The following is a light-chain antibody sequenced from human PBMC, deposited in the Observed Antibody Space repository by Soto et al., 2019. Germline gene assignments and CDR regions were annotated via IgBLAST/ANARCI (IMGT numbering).Light chain of an antibody. CDR2: EVT. J-gene: IGLJ1*01. CDR1: SSDVGAYDF. V-gene: IGLV2-8*01. Sequence: QSALTQPPSASGSPGQSVTISCTGTSSDVGAYDFVSWYQHHPGKATKLMIYEVTKRPSGVPDRFSGSKSGNTASLTVSGLQAEDEADYYCTSHAGNYNFPYVFGTGTKVTVL. CDR3: TSHAGNYNFPYV.